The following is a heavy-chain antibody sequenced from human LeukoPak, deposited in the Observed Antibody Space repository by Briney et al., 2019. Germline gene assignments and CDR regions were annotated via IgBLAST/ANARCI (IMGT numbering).Heavy chain of an antibody. D-gene: IGHD3-10*01. V-gene: IGHV1-24*01. J-gene: IGHJ3*02. CDR1: GYTLTELS. CDR2: FDPEDGET. CDR3: ATGYGSGSYYDAFDI. Sequence: GAPVKVSCKVSGYTLTELSMHWVRQAPGKGLEWMGGFDPEDGETIYAQKFRGRVTMTEDTSTDTAYMELSSLRSEDTAVYYCATGYGSGSYYDAFDIWGQGTMVTVSS.